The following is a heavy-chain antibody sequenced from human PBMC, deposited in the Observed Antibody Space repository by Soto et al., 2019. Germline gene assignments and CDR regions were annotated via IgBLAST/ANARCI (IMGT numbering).Heavy chain of an antibody. V-gene: IGHV4-59*01. CDR3: ARSRYTSGWWTPPFDY. J-gene: IGHJ4*02. Sequence: PSETLSLTCAVSGGSISSYYWSWIRQPPGKGLEWIGYIYYSGSTNYNPSLKSRVTISVDTSKNQFSLKLTSVTAADTAVYYCARSRYTSGWWTPPFDYWGQGNLVTVS. D-gene: IGHD6-19*01. CDR2: IYYSGST. CDR1: GGSISSYY.